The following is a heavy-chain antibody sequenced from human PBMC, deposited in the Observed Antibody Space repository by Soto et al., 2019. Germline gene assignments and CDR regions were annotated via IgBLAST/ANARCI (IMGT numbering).Heavy chain of an antibody. V-gene: IGHV1-69*13. Sequence: GASVKVSCKASGGTFSSYAISWVRQAPGQGLEWMGGIIPIFGTANYAQKFQGRVTITADESTSTAYMELSSLRSEDTAVYYCARVRYYDILTGYYKAYYYGMDVWGQGTTVTVSS. CDR2: IIPIFGTA. D-gene: IGHD3-9*01. J-gene: IGHJ6*02. CDR1: GGTFSSYA. CDR3: ARVRYYDILTGYYKAYYYGMDV.